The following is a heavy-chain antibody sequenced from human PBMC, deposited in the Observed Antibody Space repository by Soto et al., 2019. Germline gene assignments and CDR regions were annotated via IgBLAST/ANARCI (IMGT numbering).Heavy chain of an antibody. Sequence: SETLSLTCTVPGGSISSYYWSWIRQPPGKGLEWIGYIYYSGSTHYNPSLKSRVTISLDTSKNQVSLKLSSVTAADTAVYYCARQAGLQALDYWGQGTLVTVSS. CDR1: GGSISSYY. D-gene: IGHD3-10*01. CDR3: ARQAGLQALDY. V-gene: IGHV4-59*08. J-gene: IGHJ4*02. CDR2: IYYSGST.